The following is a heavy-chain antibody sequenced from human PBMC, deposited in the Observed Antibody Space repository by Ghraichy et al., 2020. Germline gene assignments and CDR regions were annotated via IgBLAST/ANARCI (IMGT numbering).Heavy chain of an antibody. CDR3: ARRASDSGKMDV. J-gene: IGHJ6*02. CDR1: GFTFSTYR. CDR2: IKQDGSEK. V-gene: IGHV3-7*01. D-gene: IGHD3-10*01. Sequence: GGSLRLSCVASGFTFSTYRMNWVRQAPGKGLEWVANIKQDGSEKYNVDSVRGRFTISRDDAKNTLYLQMNSLRAEDTAVYYCARRASDSGKMDVWGQGTTVTVSS.